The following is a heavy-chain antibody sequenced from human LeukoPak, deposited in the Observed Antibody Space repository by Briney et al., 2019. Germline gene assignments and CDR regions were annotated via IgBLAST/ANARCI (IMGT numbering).Heavy chain of an antibody. CDR2: IGYDGTNK. J-gene: IGHJ4*02. CDR3: ARDLAGKYYIAY. V-gene: IGHV3-30*02. D-gene: IGHD2-15*01. CDR1: GFTFSNFG. Sequence: PGGSLRLSCAVSGFTFSNFGMHWVRQAPGEGLEWVAYIGYDGTNKYYADSVKGRFTICRDNSKNTVHLQMNSLRCVDTALYHCARDLAGKYYIAYWGQGTLVTVSS.